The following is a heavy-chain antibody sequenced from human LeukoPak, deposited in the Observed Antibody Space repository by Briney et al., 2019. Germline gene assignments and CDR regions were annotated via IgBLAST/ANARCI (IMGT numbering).Heavy chain of an antibody. J-gene: IGHJ4*02. CDR2: ISAYNGNT. V-gene: IGHV1-18*01. D-gene: IGHD3-10*01. CDR3: AREGATMVRGVISYCFDY. Sequence: GASVKVSCKASGYTFTSYGISWVRQAPGQGLEWMGWISAYNGNTNYAQKLQGRVTMTTDTSTSTAYMELRSLRSDDTAVYYCAREGATMVRGVISYCFDYWGQGTLVTVSS. CDR1: GYTFTSYG.